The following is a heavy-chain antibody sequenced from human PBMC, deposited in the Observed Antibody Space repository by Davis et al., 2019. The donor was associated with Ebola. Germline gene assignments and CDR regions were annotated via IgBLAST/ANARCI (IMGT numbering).Heavy chain of an antibody. CDR3: ARDRGYSYGQPGW. Sequence: GGSLRLSCAASGFTFSNYAMSWVRQAPGKGLEWVSAVSGNGDSTYYADSVAGRFTISRDNSRNTVYLQMSSLRADDTAVYYCARDRGYSYGQPGWWGQGTRVTVSS. CDR2: VSGNGDST. CDR1: GFTFSNYA. J-gene: IGHJ4*02. V-gene: IGHV3-23*01. D-gene: IGHD5-18*01.